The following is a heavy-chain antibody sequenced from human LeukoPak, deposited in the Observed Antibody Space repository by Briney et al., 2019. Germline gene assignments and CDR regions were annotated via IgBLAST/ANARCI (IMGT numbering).Heavy chain of an antibody. V-gene: IGHV4-34*01. Sequence: SETLSLTCAVYGGSFSGYYWSWIRQPPGKGLEWIGEINHSGSTNYNPSLKSRVTISVDTSKNQFSLKLSSVTAEDTAVYYCAKDQVAGEQQLGYYWGQGTLVTVSS. CDR1: GGSFSGYY. CDR3: AKDQVAGEQQLGYY. J-gene: IGHJ4*02. CDR2: INHSGST. D-gene: IGHD6-13*01.